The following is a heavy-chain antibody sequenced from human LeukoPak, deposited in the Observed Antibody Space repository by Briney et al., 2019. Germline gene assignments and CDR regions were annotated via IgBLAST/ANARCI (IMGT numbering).Heavy chain of an antibody. J-gene: IGHJ4*02. CDR1: GFTFSSYS. CDR3: ARERIYYDFWSGYPSPLDY. Sequence: PGGSLRLSCAASGFTFSSYSMNWVRQAPGKGLEWVSSISSSSSYIYYADSVKGRFTISRDNAKNSLYLQMNRLRAEDTAVYYCARERIYYDFWSGYPSPLDYWGEGTRVTVSS. D-gene: IGHD3-3*01. V-gene: IGHV3-21*01. CDR2: ISSSSSYI.